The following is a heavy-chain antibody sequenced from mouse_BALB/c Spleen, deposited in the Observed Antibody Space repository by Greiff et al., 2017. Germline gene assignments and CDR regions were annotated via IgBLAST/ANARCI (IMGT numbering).Heavy chain of an antibody. CDR3: ARDPYH. D-gene: IGHD2-10*01. J-gene: IGHJ2*01. CDR1: GYTFTDYW. Sequence: LQQSGAELVMPGASVKMSCKASGYTFTDYWMHWVKQRPGQGLEWIGAIDTSDSYTSYNQKFKGKATLTVDESSSTAYMQLSSLTSEDSAVYYCARDPYHWGQGTTLTVSS. V-gene: IGHV1-69*01. CDR2: IDTSDSYT.